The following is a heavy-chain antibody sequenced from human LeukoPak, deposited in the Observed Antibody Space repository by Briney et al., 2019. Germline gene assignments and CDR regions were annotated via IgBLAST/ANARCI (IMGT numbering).Heavy chain of an antibody. J-gene: IGHJ5*02. Sequence: GGSLSLSCAACGFIFSSYSMNWVRQAPGKGLEWVSSISSSSSYIYYADLVKGRFTISRDNAKNSLYLQMNSLRAEDTAVYYCARDKRETYYYDSRNWFDPWGQGALVTVSS. CDR3: ARDKRETYYYDSRNWFDP. CDR2: ISSSSSYI. D-gene: IGHD3-22*01. CDR1: GFIFSSYS. V-gene: IGHV3-21*01.